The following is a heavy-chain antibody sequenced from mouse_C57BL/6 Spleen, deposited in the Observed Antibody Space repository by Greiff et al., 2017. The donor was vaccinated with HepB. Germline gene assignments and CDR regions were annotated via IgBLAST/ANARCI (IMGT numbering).Heavy chain of an antibody. Sequence: QVQLKQSGPELVKPGASVKISCKASGYAFSSSWMNWVKQRPGKGLEWIGRIYPGDGDTNYNGKFKGKATLSADKSSSTAYMQLSSLTSEDSAVYFCARAPDYCGSSHYFDYWGQGTTLTVSS. V-gene: IGHV1-82*01. CDR2: IYPGDGDT. CDR1: GYAFSSSW. J-gene: IGHJ2*01. D-gene: IGHD1-1*01. CDR3: ARAPDYCGSSHYFDY.